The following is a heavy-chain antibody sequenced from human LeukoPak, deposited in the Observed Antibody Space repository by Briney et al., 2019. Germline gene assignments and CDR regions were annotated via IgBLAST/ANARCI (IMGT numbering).Heavy chain of an antibody. Sequence: GGSLRLSCAASGFTFSSYWMHWVRQAPGKGLVWVSRINTDGSSTSYADSVKGRFTISRDNAKNTLYLQMNSLRAEDTAVYYCARSNYYDSSGGAFDIWGQGTMVTVPS. CDR2: INTDGSST. J-gene: IGHJ3*02. CDR1: GFTFSSYW. CDR3: ARSNYYDSSGGAFDI. D-gene: IGHD3-22*01. V-gene: IGHV3-74*01.